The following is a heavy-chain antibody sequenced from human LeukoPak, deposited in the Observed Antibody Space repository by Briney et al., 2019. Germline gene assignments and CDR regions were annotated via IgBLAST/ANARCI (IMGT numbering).Heavy chain of an antibody. V-gene: IGHV3-23*01. CDR2: ISGSGGST. D-gene: IGHD3-22*01. J-gene: IGHJ3*02. Sequence: GGSLRLSCAASGFTFSSYGMSWVRQAPGKGLEWVSAISGSGGSTYYADSVKGRFTISRDNSKNTLYLQMNSLRAEDTAVYYCAKGDYYDSSGYLGYRAFDIWGQGTMVTVSS. CDR3: AKGDYYDSSGYLGYRAFDI. CDR1: GFTFSSYG.